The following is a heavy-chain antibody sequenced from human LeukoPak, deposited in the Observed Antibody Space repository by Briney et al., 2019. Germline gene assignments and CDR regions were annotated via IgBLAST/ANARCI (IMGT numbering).Heavy chain of an antibody. Sequence: GGSLRLSCAASGFTFRKHYMSWIRQAPGRGPEWVAYIGASGSTRYYRDSVNGRFTISRDNAKNSLHLQMNSLTTEDTAVYYCAKDLREWYYDPNGNYFSYGMDVWGQGTTVVVSS. CDR3: AKDLREWYYDPNGNYFSYGMDV. CDR2: IGASGSTR. V-gene: IGHV3-11*01. D-gene: IGHD3-22*01. CDR1: GFTFRKHY. J-gene: IGHJ6*02.